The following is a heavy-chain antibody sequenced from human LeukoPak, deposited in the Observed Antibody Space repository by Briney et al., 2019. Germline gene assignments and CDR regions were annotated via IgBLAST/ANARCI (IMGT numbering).Heavy chain of an antibody. J-gene: IGHJ4*02. CDR1: GGAVSSFY. V-gene: IGHV4-59*08. CDR3: ARHRFASAAILDY. CDR2: FYYSGST. Sequence: SETLSLTCSVSGGAVSSFYWSWIRQPPGKGLEWIGYFYYSGSTKYNPSLKSRVTMSGDTSKNQLSLKLRSVTAADTAVYYCARHRFASAAILDYWGQGDLVTVSS. D-gene: IGHD2-21*02.